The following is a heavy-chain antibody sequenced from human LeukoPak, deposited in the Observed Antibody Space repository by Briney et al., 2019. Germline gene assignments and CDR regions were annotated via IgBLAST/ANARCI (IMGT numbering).Heavy chain of an antibody. Sequence: LETLSLTCTVSGGSISSYYWSWIRQPPGKGLEWIGEINHSGSTNYNPSLKSRVTISVDTSKNQFSLKLSSVTAADTAVYYCARVAMIVVVITTPRYFDLWGRGTLVTVSS. J-gene: IGHJ2*01. D-gene: IGHD3-22*01. CDR3: ARVAMIVVVITTPRYFDL. V-gene: IGHV4-34*01. CDR2: INHSGST. CDR1: GGSISSYY.